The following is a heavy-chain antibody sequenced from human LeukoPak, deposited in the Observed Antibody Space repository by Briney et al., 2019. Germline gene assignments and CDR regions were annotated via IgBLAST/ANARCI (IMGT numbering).Heavy chain of an antibody. V-gene: IGHV1-46*01. D-gene: IGHD3-22*01. CDR2: INPSGGST. CDR3: ARDTYDSSGYYSAYFDY. CDR1: GYTFTSYY. J-gene: IGHJ4*02. Sequence: ASVKVSCKASGYTFTSYYMHWVRQAPGQGLEWMGIINPSGGSTSYAQKFQGRVTMTRDTSTSTVYMELSSLRSEDTAVYYCARDTYDSSGYYSAYFDYWGQGTLVTVSS.